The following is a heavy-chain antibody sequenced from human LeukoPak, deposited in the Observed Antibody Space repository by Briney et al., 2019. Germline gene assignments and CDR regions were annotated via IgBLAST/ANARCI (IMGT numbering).Heavy chain of an antibody. CDR1: GFTFSRYW. CDR2: IKQDGSEK. J-gene: IGHJ4*02. D-gene: IGHD2-8*02. Sequence: PGGSLRLSCAASGFTFSRYWMSWVRQAPGKGLEWVANIKQDGSEKYYVDSVKGRFTISRDNAKNSLYLQMNSLRAEDTAVYYCARDQVPVVYVWRYFDYWGQGTLVTVSS. CDR3: ARDQVPVVYVWRYFDY. V-gene: IGHV3-7*01.